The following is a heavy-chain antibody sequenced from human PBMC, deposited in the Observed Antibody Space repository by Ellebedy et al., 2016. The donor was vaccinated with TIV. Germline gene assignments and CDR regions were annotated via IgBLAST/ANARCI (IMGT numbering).Heavy chain of an antibody. CDR3: AKGLYRWLVRTYFDY. V-gene: IGHV3-23*01. Sequence: PGGSLRLSCAASGFTFSSYAMSWVRQAPGKGLEWVSAISGSGGSTYYADSVKGRFTISRDNSKNTLYLQMNSLRAEDTAVYYCAKGLYRWLVRTYFDYWGQGTLVTVSS. D-gene: IGHD6-19*01. J-gene: IGHJ4*02. CDR2: ISGSGGST. CDR1: GFTFSSYA.